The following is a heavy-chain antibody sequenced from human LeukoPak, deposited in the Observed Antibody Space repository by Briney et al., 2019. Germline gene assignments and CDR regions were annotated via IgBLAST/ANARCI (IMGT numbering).Heavy chain of an antibody. CDR3: ARDSGYNAFDY. D-gene: IGHD5-12*01. J-gene: IGHJ4*02. CDR1: GFLFSNSC. Sequence: GGSLRLSCADSGFLFSNSCMAWVRQAPGRGLEWLANINQDGSAKNCVDSVKGRFTISRDNAKNSLYLQMNSLRAEDTAMYYCARDSGYNAFDYWGQGTLVTVSS. CDR2: INQDGSAK. V-gene: IGHV3-7*05.